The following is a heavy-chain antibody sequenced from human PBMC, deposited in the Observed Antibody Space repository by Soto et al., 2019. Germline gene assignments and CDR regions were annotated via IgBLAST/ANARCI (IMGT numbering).Heavy chain of an antibody. D-gene: IGHD2-8*02. V-gene: IGHV4-59*01. Sequence: PSETLSLTCTVSGGSISTYSWNWIRQAPGKGLEWIGYIYYSGSTNYNPSLKSRVTISIDTSMNQFSLKLSSVTAADTAVYYCARDKITGLFDYWGQGTLVTVSS. CDR2: IYYSGST. CDR3: ARDKITGLFDY. CDR1: GGSISTYS. J-gene: IGHJ4*02.